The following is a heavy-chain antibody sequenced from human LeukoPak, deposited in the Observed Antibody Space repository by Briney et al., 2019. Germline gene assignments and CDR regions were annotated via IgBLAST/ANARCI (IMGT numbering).Heavy chain of an antibody. Sequence: PSETLSLTCTVSSGSIRSYYWSWIRQPPGKGLEWIGNIYSSGSTNYNPSLESRVTISVDTSKNQFSLKLSSVTAADTAVYYCARVRDGYTDDAFDIWGQGTMVTVSS. D-gene: IGHD5-24*01. V-gene: IGHV4-59*01. CDR1: SGSIRSYY. CDR2: IYSSGST. J-gene: IGHJ3*02. CDR3: ARVRDGYTDDAFDI.